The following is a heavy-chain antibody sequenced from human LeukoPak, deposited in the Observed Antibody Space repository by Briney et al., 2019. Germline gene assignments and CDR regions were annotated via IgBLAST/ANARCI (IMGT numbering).Heavy chain of an antibody. J-gene: IGHJ4*02. V-gene: IGHV4-38-2*01. Sequence: SETLSLTCAVSGYSISSGYYWGWIRQPPGKGLEWIGSIYHSGSTYYNPSLKSRVTISVDTPKNQFSLKLSSVTAADTAVYYCASLSVHFDYWGQGTLVTVSS. CDR3: ASLSVHFDY. CDR2: IYHSGST. CDR1: GYSISSGYY.